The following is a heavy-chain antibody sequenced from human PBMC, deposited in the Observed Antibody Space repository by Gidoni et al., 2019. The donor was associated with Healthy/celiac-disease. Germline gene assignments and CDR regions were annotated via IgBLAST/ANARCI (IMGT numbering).Heavy chain of an antibody. CDR2: IIPILGIA. CDR1: GGTFSSYT. CDR3: AREGMITFGGVIALDY. V-gene: IGHV1-69*08. J-gene: IGHJ4*02. Sequence: QVQLVQSGAEVKKPGSSVKFSCKASGGTFSSYTISWVRQATGQGLEWMGRIIPILGIANYAQKFQGRVTITADKSTSTAYMELSSLRSEDTAVYYCAREGMITFGGVIALDYWGQGTLVTVSS. D-gene: IGHD3-16*02.